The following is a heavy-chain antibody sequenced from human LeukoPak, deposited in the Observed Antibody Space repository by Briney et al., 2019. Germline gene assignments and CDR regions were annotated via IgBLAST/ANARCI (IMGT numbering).Heavy chain of an antibody. Sequence: SETLSLTCAVYGGSFSGYYWSWIRQPAGKGLEWIGRIYTSGSTNYNPSLKSRVTMSVDTSKNQFSLKLSSVTAADTAVYYCARAELEPRDNWYFDLWGRGTLVTVSS. CDR3: ARAELEPRDNWYFDL. CDR2: IYTSGST. J-gene: IGHJ2*01. D-gene: IGHD1-14*01. V-gene: IGHV4-59*10. CDR1: GGSFSGYY.